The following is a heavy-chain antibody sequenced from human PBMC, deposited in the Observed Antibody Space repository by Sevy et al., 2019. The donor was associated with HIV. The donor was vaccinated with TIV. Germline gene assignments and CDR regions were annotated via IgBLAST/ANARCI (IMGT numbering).Heavy chain of an antibody. CDR1: GFTFSSSW. V-gene: IGHV3-7*01. D-gene: IGHD3-10*01. Sequence: GGSLRLSCAASGFTFSSSWMTWVRQAPGKGLEWVANIKQDGSDEYYVDSVKGRFTISRDNAKNSRYLQMNSLRGEDTAVYYCARSRGWRDAFDIWGQGTMVTVSS. J-gene: IGHJ3*02. CDR3: ARSRGWRDAFDI. CDR2: IKQDGSDE.